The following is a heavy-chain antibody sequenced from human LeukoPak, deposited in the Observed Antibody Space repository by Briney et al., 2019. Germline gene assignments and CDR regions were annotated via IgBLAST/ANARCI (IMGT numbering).Heavy chain of an antibody. D-gene: IGHD5-12*01. CDR3: ARVLLRSGYPFDY. Sequence: SETLSLTCAVYGGSFSGYYWSWTRQPPGKGLEWIGEINHSGSTNYNPSLKSRVTISVDTSKNQFSLKLSSVTAADTAVYYCARVLLRSGYPFDYWGQGTLVTVSS. V-gene: IGHV4-34*01. CDR1: GGSFSGYY. J-gene: IGHJ4*02. CDR2: INHSGST.